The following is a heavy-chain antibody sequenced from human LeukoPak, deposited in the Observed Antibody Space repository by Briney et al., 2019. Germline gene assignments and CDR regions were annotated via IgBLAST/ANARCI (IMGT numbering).Heavy chain of an antibody. CDR2: IKKDGSEK. Sequence: GGSLRLSCEASGFTLSSYWMSWVRQAPGKGLEWVANIKKDGSEKYHVDSVKGRFTISRDNAKTSLYLQMNSLRAEDTAVYYCARDLSGVTGYTYGRGIDYWGQGTLVTVSS. D-gene: IGHD5-18*01. CDR1: GFTLSSYW. J-gene: IGHJ4*02. V-gene: IGHV3-7*01. CDR3: ARDLSGVTGYTYGRGIDY.